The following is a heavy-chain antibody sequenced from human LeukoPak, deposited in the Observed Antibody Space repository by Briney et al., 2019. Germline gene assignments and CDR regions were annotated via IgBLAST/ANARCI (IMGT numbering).Heavy chain of an antibody. J-gene: IGHJ4*02. V-gene: IGHV3-23*01. CDR1: GFTFSSYA. Sequence: GGSLRLSCAASGFTFSSYAMSWVRQAPGKGLEWVSAISGSGGSTYYADSVKGRLTISRDNSKNTLYLQMNSLRAEDTAVYYCAKTPLGYCSSTSCYGRGFDYWGQGTLVTVSS. CDR3: AKTPLGYCSSTSCYGRGFDY. D-gene: IGHD2-2*01. CDR2: ISGSGGST.